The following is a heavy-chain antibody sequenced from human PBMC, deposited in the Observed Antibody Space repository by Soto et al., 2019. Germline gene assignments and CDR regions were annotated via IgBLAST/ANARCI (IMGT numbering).Heavy chain of an antibody. D-gene: IGHD1-26*01. CDR2: IIPIRGIA. CDR3: ARAQWDYYYGMDV. CDR1: GGTFSSYT. Sequence: QVQLVQSGAEVKKPGSSVKVSCKASGGTFSSYTISWVRQAPGKGLEWMGRIIPIRGIANYAQKLQGRVTITADKSTSTAYRELSSLRSDDTAVYYCARAQWDYYYGMDVWGQGTTVTVSS. V-gene: IGHV1-69*02. J-gene: IGHJ6*02.